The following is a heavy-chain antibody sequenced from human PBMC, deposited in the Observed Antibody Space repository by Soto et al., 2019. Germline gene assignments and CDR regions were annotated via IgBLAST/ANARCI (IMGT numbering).Heavy chain of an antibody. CDR1: GFTFSSYG. CDR2: ISYDGSNK. V-gene: IGHV3-30*18. CDR3: AKDLYGGNSVVVY. Sequence: GGSLRLSCAASGFTFSSYGMHWVRQAPGKGLEWVAVISYDGSNKYYADSVKGRFTISRDNSKNTLYLQMNSLRAEDTAVYYCAKDLYGGNSVVVYWGQGTLVTVSS. J-gene: IGHJ4*02. D-gene: IGHD2-21*02.